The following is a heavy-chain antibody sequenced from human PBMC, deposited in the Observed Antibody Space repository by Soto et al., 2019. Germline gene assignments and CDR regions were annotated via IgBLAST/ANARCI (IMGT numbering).Heavy chain of an antibody. CDR1: GGSISSSNW. CDR2: IYHSGST. D-gene: IGHD3-16*02. J-gene: IGHJ4*02. CDR3: AVNYDYVWGSYRYGV. V-gene: IGHV4-4*02. Sequence: SETLSLTCAVSGGSISSSNWWSWVRQPPGKGPEWIGEIYHSGSTNYNPSLKSRVTISVDKSKNQFSLKLSSVTAADTAVYYCAVNYDYVWGSYRYGVWGQGTLVTVSS.